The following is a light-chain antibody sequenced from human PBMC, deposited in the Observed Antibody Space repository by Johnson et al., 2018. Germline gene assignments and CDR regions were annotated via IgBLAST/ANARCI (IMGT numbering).Light chain of an antibody. CDR2: ENN. CDR3: GTWDSSLSAGKV. Sequence: QSVLTQPPSVSAAPGQKVTISCSGSSSNIGNNYVSWYQQLPGTAPKLLIYENNKRPSGIPDRFSGSKSGTSATLGITGLQTGDEADYYCGTWDSSLSAGKVLGTGTKDTVL. J-gene: IGLJ1*01. CDR1: SSNIGNNY. V-gene: IGLV1-51*02.